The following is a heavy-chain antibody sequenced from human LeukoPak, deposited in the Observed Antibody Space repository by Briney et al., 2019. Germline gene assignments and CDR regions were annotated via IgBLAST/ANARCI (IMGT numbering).Heavy chain of an antibody. CDR2: INTNTGNP. V-gene: IGHV7-4-1*02. Sequence: ASVKVSCKASGYTFTSYAMNWVRQAPGQGLEWMGWINTNTGNPTYAQGFTGRFVFSLDTSVSTAYLQISSLKAEDTAVYYCARAPPDTAGLEWELLGLYWYFDLWGRGTLVTVSS. J-gene: IGHJ2*01. CDR3: ARAPPDTAGLEWELLGLYWYFDL. D-gene: IGHD1-26*01. CDR1: GYTFTSYA.